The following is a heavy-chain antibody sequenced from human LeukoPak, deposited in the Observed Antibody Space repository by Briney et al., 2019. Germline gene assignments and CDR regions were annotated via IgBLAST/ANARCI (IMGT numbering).Heavy chain of an antibody. CDR3: ARERLDIDGDVLLFYYTMDG. CDR1: GGSFSRNA. D-gene: IGHD3-10*01. J-gene: IGHJ6*02. CDR2: FIPILGIA. Sequence: GASVKVSCKASGGSFSRNAISWVRQAPGQGLEWMGRFIPILGIATYAQKFQGRVTITADRSTSTACMELSSLRSEDTAVYFCARERLDIDGDVLLFYYTMDGWGQGTTVTVSS. V-gene: IGHV1-69*04.